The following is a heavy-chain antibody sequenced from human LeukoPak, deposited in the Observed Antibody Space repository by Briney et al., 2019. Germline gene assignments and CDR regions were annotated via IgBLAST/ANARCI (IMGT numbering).Heavy chain of an antibody. CDR1: GFTFSSYW. CDR3: ARNQRRLDY. J-gene: IGHJ4*02. D-gene: IGHD1-14*01. Sequence: GGSLRLSCAASGFTFSSYWMSWVRQAPGKGLELVANIKQDGSEKYYVDSVRGRFTISRDNAKNSLYLQMNSLRAEDTAVFYCARNQRRLDYWGQGTLVTVSS. V-gene: IGHV3-7*01. CDR2: IKQDGSEK.